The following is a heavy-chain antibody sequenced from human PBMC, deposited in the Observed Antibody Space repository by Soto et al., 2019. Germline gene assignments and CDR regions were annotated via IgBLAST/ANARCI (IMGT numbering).Heavy chain of an antibody. CDR1: GGTFSSYA. V-gene: IGHV1-69*13. Sequence: GASVKVSCKASGGTFSSYAISWVRQAPGQGLEWMGGIIPIFGTANYAQKFQGRVTITADESTSTAYMELSSLRSEDTAVYYCAVTRELGPHFYGMDVWGQGTTVTVSS. CDR2: IIPIFGTA. J-gene: IGHJ6*02. D-gene: IGHD3-10*01. CDR3: AVTRELGPHFYGMDV.